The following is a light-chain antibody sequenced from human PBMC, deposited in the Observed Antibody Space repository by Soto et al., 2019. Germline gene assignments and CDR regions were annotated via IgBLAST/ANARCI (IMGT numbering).Light chain of an antibody. CDR1: SSNIESNS. CDR3: ATWDSSRSAL. Sequence: QSVLTQPPSVSAAPGQKVTISCSGNSSNIESNSVSWYQQLPGTAPKLLIYDNNKRPSGIPDRFSGSKSGTSATLGITGLQTGDEADYSCATWDSSRSALFGGGTQLTVL. CDR2: DNN. V-gene: IGLV1-51*01. J-gene: IGLJ2*01.